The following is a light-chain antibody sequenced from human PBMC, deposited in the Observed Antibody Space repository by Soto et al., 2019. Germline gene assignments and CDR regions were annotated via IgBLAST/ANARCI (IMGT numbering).Light chain of an antibody. Sequence: EIGMTQSPAPLSVSPGEGANLSCRASQGIGSTLAWYQHKPGQTPRLLIYAASTRATGVPARFSGNRSGTEFTLTVNSLQSEVFAVYYWQRHNNWPLTFGGGPKVESK. CDR1: QGIGST. V-gene: IGKV3-15*01. CDR2: AAS. CDR3: QRHNNWPLT. J-gene: IGKJ4*01.